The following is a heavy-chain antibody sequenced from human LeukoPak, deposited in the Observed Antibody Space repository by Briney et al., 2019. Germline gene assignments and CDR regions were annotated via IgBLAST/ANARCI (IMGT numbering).Heavy chain of an antibody. J-gene: IGHJ4*02. Sequence: GESLKISCKGSGYSFTSYWIGWVRQMPGKGLEWMGIIYPGDSETRNSPSFQGQVTISADKSTNTAYLQWSSLKASDTAMYYCARKMGCSGGSCHYFDYWGQGTLVTVSS. V-gene: IGHV5-51*01. CDR3: ARKMGCSGGSCHYFDY. CDR1: GYSFTSYW. D-gene: IGHD2-15*01. CDR2: IYPGDSET.